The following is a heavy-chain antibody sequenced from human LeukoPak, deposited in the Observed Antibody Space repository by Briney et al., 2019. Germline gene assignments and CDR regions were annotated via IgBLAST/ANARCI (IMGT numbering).Heavy chain of an antibody. Sequence: PGGSPRLSCAASGFTFSTYYMTWVRQAPGKGLEWVASIKQNGGEKDYVDSVKGRFTISRDNAKNSLYLQMNSLRAEDTAVYYCAREGRGVTGYFDYWGQGTLVTVS. CDR1: GFTFSTYY. CDR3: AREGRGVTGYFDY. CDR2: IKQNGGEK. J-gene: IGHJ4*02. V-gene: IGHV3-7*01. D-gene: IGHD3-10*01.